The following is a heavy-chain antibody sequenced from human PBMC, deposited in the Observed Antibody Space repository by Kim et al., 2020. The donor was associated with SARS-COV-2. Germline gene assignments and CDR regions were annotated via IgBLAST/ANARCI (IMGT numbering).Heavy chain of an antibody. Sequence: LKSRVTISVDKSKNQFSLKLSSVTAADTAVYYCAREGYCSSTSCYRAFDIWGQGTMVTVSS. J-gene: IGHJ3*02. V-gene: IGHV4-4*02. D-gene: IGHD2-2*01. CDR3: AREGYCSSTSCYRAFDI.